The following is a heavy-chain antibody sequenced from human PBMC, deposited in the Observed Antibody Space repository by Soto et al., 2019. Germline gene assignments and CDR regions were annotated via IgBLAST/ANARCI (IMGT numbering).Heavy chain of an antibody. V-gene: IGHV4-34*01. D-gene: IGHD2-8*01. CDR2: INHSGST. Sequence: QVQLQQWGAGLLKPSETLSLTCAVYGGSFSGYYWSWIRQPPGKGLEWIGEINHSGSTNYNPSLKSRVTISVDTSKNQFSLKLSSVTAADTAVYYCAREGYCTNGVCTPTDYWGQGTLVTVSS. CDR3: AREGYCTNGVCTPTDY. J-gene: IGHJ4*02. CDR1: GGSFSGYY.